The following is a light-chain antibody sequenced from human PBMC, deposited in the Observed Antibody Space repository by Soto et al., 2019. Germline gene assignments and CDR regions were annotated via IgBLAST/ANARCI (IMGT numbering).Light chain of an antibody. CDR1: QSVGSRY. J-gene: IGKJ4*01. V-gene: IGKV3-11*01. Sequence: EIVLTQSPGTLCLSPGERVTLPCRASQSVGSRYLAWYQQKPGQAPRLLIYAASTRATGIPARFSGSGSGTDFTLTISSLEPEDFGVYYCQQRSNWPPVTFGGGTKVDIK. CDR2: AAS. CDR3: QQRSNWPPVT.